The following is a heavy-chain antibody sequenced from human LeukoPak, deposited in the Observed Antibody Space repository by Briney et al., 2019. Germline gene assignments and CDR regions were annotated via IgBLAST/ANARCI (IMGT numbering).Heavy chain of an antibody. Sequence: SVKVSCKASGGTFSSYAISWVRQAPGQGLEWMGGIIPIFGTANYAQKFQGRVTITADKSTSTAYMELSSLRSEDTAVYYCARGGNPTREYDYVWGSPFDYWGQGTLVTVSS. CDR2: IIPIFGTA. V-gene: IGHV1-69*06. J-gene: IGHJ4*02. CDR1: GGTFSSYA. D-gene: IGHD3-16*01. CDR3: ARGGNPTREYDYVWGSPFDY.